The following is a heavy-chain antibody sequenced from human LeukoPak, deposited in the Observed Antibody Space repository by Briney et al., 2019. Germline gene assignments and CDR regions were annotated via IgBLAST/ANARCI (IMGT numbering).Heavy chain of an antibody. CDR1: GFTFSSYA. CDR3: ARDRVGATKQSYYFDY. J-gene: IGHJ4*02. Sequence: GGSLRLSCAASGFTFSSYAMSWVRQAPGKGLEWVSVIYSGGSTYYADSVKGRFTISRDNSKNTLYLQMNSLRAEDTAVYYCARDRVGATKQSYYFDYWGQGTLVTVSS. CDR2: IYSGGST. V-gene: IGHV3-53*01. D-gene: IGHD1-26*01.